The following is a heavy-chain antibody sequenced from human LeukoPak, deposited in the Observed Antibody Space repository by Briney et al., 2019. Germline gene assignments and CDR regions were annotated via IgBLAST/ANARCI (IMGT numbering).Heavy chain of an antibody. CDR3: ARDLCTITSCLDY. J-gene: IGHJ4*02. Sequence: GRSLRLSCAASGFIFSNYCILWVRQAPSKLMEWVSTIWYDGNYKYYGDSVKGRFTISRDDYKNTVYLQMNSLRVEDTAVYYCARDLCTITSCLDYWGRGTPVTVSS. D-gene: IGHD5-24*01. CDR1: GFIFSNYC. V-gene: IGHV3-33*01. CDR2: IWYDGNYK.